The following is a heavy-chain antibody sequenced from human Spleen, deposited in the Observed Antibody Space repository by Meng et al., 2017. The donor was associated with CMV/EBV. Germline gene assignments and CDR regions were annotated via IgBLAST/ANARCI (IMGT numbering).Heavy chain of an antibody. CDR2: INPSGST. CDR3: ARGVYCSSTSCYTVDWFDP. V-gene: IGHV4-34*01. CDR1: GGSFSAYS. J-gene: IGHJ5*02. Sequence: SETLSLTCTVYGGSFSAYSWTWIRQPPGKVVEWSGEINPSGSTNYNPSLNSGVTISVDTSKNQFSLKLSSVTAADTAVYYCARGVYCSSTSCYTVDWFDPWGQGTLVTFSS. D-gene: IGHD2-2*02.